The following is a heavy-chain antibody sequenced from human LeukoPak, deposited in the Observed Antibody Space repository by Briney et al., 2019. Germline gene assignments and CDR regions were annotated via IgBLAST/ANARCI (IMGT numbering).Heavy chain of an antibody. CDR3: ARETWEGYYKRGGPVDV. V-gene: IGHV4-30-4*01. Sequence: SQTLSLTCTVSGASTSSRDYYWGWILQPPWKGLEWIGYSFYSGRTYYNPSLKSRVTISVETSKKQFSRKQSSVTGADTAVYYCARETWEGYYKRGGPVDVWGQGTTVTVSS. CDR1: GASTSSRDYY. J-gene: IGHJ6*02. D-gene: IGHD3-9*01. CDR2: SFYSGRT.